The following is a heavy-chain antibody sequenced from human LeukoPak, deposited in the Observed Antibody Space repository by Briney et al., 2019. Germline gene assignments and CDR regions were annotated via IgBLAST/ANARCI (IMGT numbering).Heavy chain of an antibody. D-gene: IGHD3-16*01. CDR3: ASGTSGEWPPRNYYFDY. V-gene: IGHV1-69*05. CDR1: GGTFSSYA. J-gene: IGHJ4*02. CDR2: IIPIFGTA. Sequence: SVKVSCKASGGTFSSYAISWVRQAPGQGLEWMGGIIPIFGTANYAQKFQGRVTITTDESTSTAYMELSSLRSEDTAVYYCASGTSGEWPPRNYYFDYWGQGTLVTVSS.